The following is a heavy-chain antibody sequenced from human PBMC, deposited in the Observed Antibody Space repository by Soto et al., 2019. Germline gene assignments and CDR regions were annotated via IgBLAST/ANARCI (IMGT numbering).Heavy chain of an antibody. Sequence: SETLSLTCAVYGGSFSGYYWSWIRQPPGKGLEWIGEINHSGSTNYNPSLKSRVTISVDTSKNQFSLKLSSVTAADTAVYYCARGYGYSGYDRSYYGMDVWGQGTTVT. CDR1: GGSFSGYY. J-gene: IGHJ6*02. CDR3: ARGYGYSGYDRSYYGMDV. D-gene: IGHD5-12*01. V-gene: IGHV4-34*01. CDR2: INHSGST.